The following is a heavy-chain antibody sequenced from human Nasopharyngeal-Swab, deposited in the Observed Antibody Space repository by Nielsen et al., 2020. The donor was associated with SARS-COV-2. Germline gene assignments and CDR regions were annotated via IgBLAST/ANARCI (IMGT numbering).Heavy chain of an antibody. D-gene: IGHD6-13*01. V-gene: IGHV3-30*02. Sequence: GESLKISCAASGFTFDDYTMHWVRQAPGKGLEWVAIIGYDGSSKYHADSVQGRFTISRDNSKNTLYLQMNSLRPEDTAVYYCAKVASAGIDHWGQGALVTVSS. CDR3: AKVASAGIDH. J-gene: IGHJ4*02. CDR2: IGYDGSSK. CDR1: GFTFDDYT.